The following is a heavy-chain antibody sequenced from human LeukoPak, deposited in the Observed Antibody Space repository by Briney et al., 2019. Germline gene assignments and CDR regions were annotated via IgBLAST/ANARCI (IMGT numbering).Heavy chain of an antibody. CDR2: ISGSGGST. J-gene: IGHJ4*02. V-gene: IGHV3-23*01. CDR3: AKVRVLWEIVVLPPAPDNDY. CDR1: GFTFSSYA. D-gene: IGHD2-2*01. Sequence: GGSLRLSCAASGFTFSSYAMSWVRQAPGKGLEWVSAISGSGGSTYYADSVKGRFTISRDNSKNTLCLQMNSLRTEDTAVYFCAKVRVLWEIVVLPPAPDNDYWGQGTLVTVSS.